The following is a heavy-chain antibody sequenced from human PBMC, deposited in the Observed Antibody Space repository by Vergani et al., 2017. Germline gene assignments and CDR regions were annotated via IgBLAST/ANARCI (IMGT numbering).Heavy chain of an antibody. Sequence: QVQLQESGPGLVKPSQTLSLTCTVSGDFISSGSYYWSWIRQPPGKGLEWIGYIYYSGSTYYNPSLKSRVTISVDTSKNQFSLKLSSVTAADTAVYYCARGRYYDYVWGSYPLEGLWFDPWGQGTLVTVSS. CDR2: IYYSGST. D-gene: IGHD3-16*02. V-gene: IGHV4-30-4*08. J-gene: IGHJ5*02. CDR1: GDFISSGSYY. CDR3: ARGRYYDYVWGSYPLEGLWFDP.